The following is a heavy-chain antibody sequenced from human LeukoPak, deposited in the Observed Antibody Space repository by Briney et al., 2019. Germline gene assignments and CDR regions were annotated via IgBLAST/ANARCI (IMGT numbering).Heavy chain of an antibody. CDR2: ISYDGSNK. V-gene: IGHV3-30*18. CDR1: GFTFSSYG. CDR3: AKDESNSGSYYFDY. Sequence: GGSLRLSCAASGFTFSSYGMHWVRQAPGKGLEWVAVISYDGSNKYYADSVKGRFTISRDNSKNTLYLQMNSLRAEDTAVYYCAKDESNSGSYYFDYWGQGTLVTVSS. D-gene: IGHD1-26*01. J-gene: IGHJ4*02.